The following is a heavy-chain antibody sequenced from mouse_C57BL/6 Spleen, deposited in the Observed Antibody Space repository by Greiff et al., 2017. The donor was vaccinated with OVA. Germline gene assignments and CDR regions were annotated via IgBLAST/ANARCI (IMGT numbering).Heavy chain of an antibody. CDR1: GYTFTDYE. CDR2: IDPETGGT. D-gene: IGHD3-2*02. V-gene: IGHV1-15*01. J-gene: IGHJ4*01. CDR3: TRWQLRLEAMDY. Sequence: VQLQESGAELVRPGASVTLSCKASGYTFTDYEMHWVKQTPVHGLEWIGAIDPETGGTAYNQKFKGKAILTADKSSSTAYMELRSLTSEDSAVYYCTRWQLRLEAMDYWGQGTSVTVSS.